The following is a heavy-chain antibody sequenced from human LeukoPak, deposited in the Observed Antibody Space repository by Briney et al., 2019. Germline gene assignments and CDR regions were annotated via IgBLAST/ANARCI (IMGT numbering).Heavy chain of an antibody. CDR1: GFTFSNAW. CDR3: TTEDFLGYSLGIDP. J-gene: IGHJ5*02. D-gene: IGHD2-15*01. Sequence: GGSLRLSCAASGFTFSNAWMTWVRQAPGKWLEWVGRIKSITDGGTADYAAPVKGRFTLSRDDSENTLYLQMNSLKTEDTAVYYCTTEDFLGYSLGIDPWGQGALVTVSS. V-gene: IGHV3-15*01. CDR2: IKSITDGGTA.